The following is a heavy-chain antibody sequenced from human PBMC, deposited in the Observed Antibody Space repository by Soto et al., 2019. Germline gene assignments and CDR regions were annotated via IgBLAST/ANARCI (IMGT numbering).Heavy chain of an antibody. CDR1: GFTFSSYG. CDR3: ARDRYYGSGSYYSRAYYYYYYMDV. J-gene: IGHJ6*03. CDR2: IWYDGSNK. D-gene: IGHD3-10*01. V-gene: IGHV3-33*01. Sequence: QVQLVESGGGVVQPGRSLRLSCAASGFTFSSYGMHWVRQAPGKGLEWVAVIWYDGSNKYYADSVKGRFTISRDNSKNTLDLQMNSLRAEDTAVYYCARDRYYGSGSYYSRAYYYYYYMDVWGKGTTVTVSS.